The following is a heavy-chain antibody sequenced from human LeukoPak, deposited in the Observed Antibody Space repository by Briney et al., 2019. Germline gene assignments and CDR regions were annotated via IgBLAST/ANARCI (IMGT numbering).Heavy chain of an antibody. J-gene: IGHJ4*02. Sequence: PGWSLRLSCAASGFTFSNYWIHWVRQAPGKGLVWVSRINSDGSSTTYADSVKGRFTISRDNAKNTLYLQMGSLRAEDTAVYYCARDGDYGAFDYWGQGTLVTVSS. V-gene: IGHV3-74*01. CDR2: INSDGSST. CDR3: ARDGDYGAFDY. D-gene: IGHD4-17*01. CDR1: GFTFSNYW.